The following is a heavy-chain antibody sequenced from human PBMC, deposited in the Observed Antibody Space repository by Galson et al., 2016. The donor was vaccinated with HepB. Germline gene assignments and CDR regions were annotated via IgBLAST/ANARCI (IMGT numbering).Heavy chain of an antibody. CDR3: ARHRMGWFGELHLDY. V-gene: IGHV5-10-1*01. CDR1: GYRFTSYW. Sequence: QSGAEVKKPGESLRISCKGSGYRFTSYWITWVRQMPGKGLEWMGRIDPTDSYTNYSPSFQGHVTISADKSISTAYLQWSSLKASDTAMYYGARHRMGWFGELHLDYWGQGTLVTVSS. J-gene: IGHJ4*02. CDR2: IDPTDSYT. D-gene: IGHD3-10*01.